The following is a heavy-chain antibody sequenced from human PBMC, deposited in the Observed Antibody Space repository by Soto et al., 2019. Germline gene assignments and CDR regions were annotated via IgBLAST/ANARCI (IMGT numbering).Heavy chain of an antibody. J-gene: IGHJ4*02. V-gene: IGHV1-46*01. CDR2: INPASGST. CDR3: ARDLAAGDY. Sequence: QVHLVQSGAQVKNPGASVKVSCRTSGSTFTDYYIHWVRQAPGQGLEWLGIINPASGSTNSAQDFQGRVTLTKNTSTTTDYMELSGLRAEDTAIFYCARDLAAGDYWGQGTLVTVSS. D-gene: IGHD6-13*01. CDR1: GSTFTDYY.